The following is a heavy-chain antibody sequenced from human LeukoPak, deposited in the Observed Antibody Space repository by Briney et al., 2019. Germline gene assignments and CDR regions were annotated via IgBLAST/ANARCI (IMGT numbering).Heavy chain of an antibody. CDR3: ARASYSSSSRGNYYYYYMDV. Sequence: SETLSLTCTVSGGSISSSSYYWGWIRQPPGKGLEWIGSIYYSGSTYYNPSLKSRVTISVDTSKNQFSLKLSSVTAADTAVYYCARASYSSSSRGNYYYYYMDVWGKGTTVTVSS. J-gene: IGHJ6*03. CDR1: GGSISSSSYY. V-gene: IGHV4-39*07. D-gene: IGHD6-6*01. CDR2: IYYSGST.